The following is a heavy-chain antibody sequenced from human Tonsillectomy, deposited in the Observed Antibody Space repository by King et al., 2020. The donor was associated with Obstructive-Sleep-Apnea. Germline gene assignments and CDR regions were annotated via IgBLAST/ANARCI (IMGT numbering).Heavy chain of an antibody. CDR2: IDWDDDK. CDR3: ARISPATRTNGMDV. D-gene: IGHD6-13*01. J-gene: IGHJ6*02. Sequence: VTLKESGPALVRPTQTLTLTCTVSGFSLGTSGMCVTWIRQPPGKALEWLARIDWDDDKNYSTSLKTRLTISKDTSKNQVVLTMTNMDPVDTATYHCARISPATRTNGMDVWGQGTTVTVFS. V-gene: IGHV2-70*11. CDR1: GFSLGTSGMC.